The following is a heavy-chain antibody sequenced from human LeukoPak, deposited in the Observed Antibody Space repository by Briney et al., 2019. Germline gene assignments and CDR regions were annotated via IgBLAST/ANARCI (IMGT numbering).Heavy chain of an antibody. CDR3: ARVIGNDYYDSSGYYFFDY. CDR1: GFTFSTYW. D-gene: IGHD3-22*01. J-gene: IGHJ4*02. Sequence: GGSLRLSCSASGFTFSTYWMSWVRQAPGKGLEWVANMKRDGSEIYYVDSVKGRFTISRDNAKNSLFLQMNSLRAEDTAVYYCARVIGNDYYDSSGYYFFDYWGQGTLVTVSS. V-gene: IGHV3-7*01. CDR2: MKRDGSEI.